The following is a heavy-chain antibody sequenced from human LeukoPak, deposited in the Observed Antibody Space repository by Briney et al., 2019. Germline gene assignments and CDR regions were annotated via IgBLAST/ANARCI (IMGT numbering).Heavy chain of an antibody. Sequence: GGSLRLSCAAFGFTFSSYAMSGVRQAPGKGLEWFGALIGSDRSTYYAHSVKGRFTISRVNSKNTPYLQMTGLRAEDTAVYYCANSPSSSWRCVCFHPGGQGTLVTVP. D-gene: IGHD6-13*01. CDR1: GFTFSSYA. CDR3: ANSPSSSWRCVCFHP. V-gene: IGHV3-23*01. CDR2: LIGSDRST. J-gene: IGHJ1*01.